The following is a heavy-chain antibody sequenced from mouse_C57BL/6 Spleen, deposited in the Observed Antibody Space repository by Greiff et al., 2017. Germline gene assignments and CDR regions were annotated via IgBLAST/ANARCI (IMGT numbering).Heavy chain of an antibody. V-gene: IGHV3-1*01. CDR3: AREGDGYYVWFAY. D-gene: IGHD2-3*01. J-gene: IGHJ3*01. CDR2: ISYSGST. CDR1: GYSITSGYD. Sequence: VQLKESGPGMVKPSQSLSLTCTVTGYSITSGYDWHWIRHFPGNKLEWMGYISYSGSTNYNPSLKSRISITHDTSKNHFFLKLNSVTTEDTATDYCAREGDGYYVWFAYWGQGTLVTVSA.